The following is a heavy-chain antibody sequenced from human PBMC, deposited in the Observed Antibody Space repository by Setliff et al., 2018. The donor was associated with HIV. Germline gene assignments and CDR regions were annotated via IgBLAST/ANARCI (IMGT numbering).Heavy chain of an antibody. CDR3: ASSGYFYAEYLQH. J-gene: IGHJ1*01. Sequence: SVKVSCKASGGTFSSYAISWVRQTPGQGLEWMGGIIPIFGTANYAQKFQGRVTITTDESTSTAYMELSSLRSEDTAVYYCASSGYFYAEYLQHWGQGTLVTVSS. V-gene: IGHV1-69*05. D-gene: IGHD3-22*01. CDR1: GGTFSSYA. CDR2: IIPIFGTA.